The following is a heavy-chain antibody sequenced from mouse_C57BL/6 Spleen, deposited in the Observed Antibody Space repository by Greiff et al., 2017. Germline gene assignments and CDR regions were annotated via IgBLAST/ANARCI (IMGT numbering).Heavy chain of an antibody. Sequence: EVMLVESGGGLVKPGGSLKLSCAASGFNFRDYGMNWVRQAPEKGLEWVAYISSGSSTIYYADTVKGRFTSSRDNAKTTLSLQMTSLRSEDTAMYYCARAVVSSHFAYWGQGTLVTVSA. CDR2: ISSGSSTI. J-gene: IGHJ3*01. D-gene: IGHD1-1*01. V-gene: IGHV5-17*01. CDR3: ARAVVSSHFAY. CDR1: GFNFRDYG.